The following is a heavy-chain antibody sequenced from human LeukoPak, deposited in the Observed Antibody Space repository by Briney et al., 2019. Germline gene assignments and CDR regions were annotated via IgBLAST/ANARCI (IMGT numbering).Heavy chain of an antibody. V-gene: IGHV4-39*01. D-gene: IGHD5-18*01. CDR1: GGSISSGGYY. Sequence: SQTLSLTCTVSGGSISSGGYYWSWIRQPPGKAMEWIGSIYYSGSTYYNPSLKSRVTISIDTSKNQFSLKLSSVTAADTAVYYCARRNTAKGAFDIWGQGTMVTVSS. CDR3: ARRNTAKGAFDI. CDR2: IYYSGST. J-gene: IGHJ3*02.